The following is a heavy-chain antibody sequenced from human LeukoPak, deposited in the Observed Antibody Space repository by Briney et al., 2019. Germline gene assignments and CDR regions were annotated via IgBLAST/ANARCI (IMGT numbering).Heavy chain of an antibody. V-gene: IGHV4-31*03. J-gene: IGHJ4*02. D-gene: IGHD3-22*01. CDR3: ARSYYYDSSGYYRMGDYSDY. CDR1: GGSISSGGYY. Sequence: PSETLSLTCTVSGGSISSGGYYWSWIRQHPGKGLEWIGYIYYSGSTYYNPSLKSRVTISVDTSKNQFSLKLSSVTAADTAVYYCARSYYYDSSGYYRMGDYSDYWGQGTLVTLSS. CDR2: IYYSGST.